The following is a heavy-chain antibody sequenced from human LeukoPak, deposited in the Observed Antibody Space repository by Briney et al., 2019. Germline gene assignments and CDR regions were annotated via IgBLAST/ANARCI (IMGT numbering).Heavy chain of an antibody. Sequence: SETLSLTCTVTGGSISSYYWSWIRQPHGKGLEWIGYIYYIGSTNYTNYNPSLKSRVTISAHTSKNQFSLKLSSVTAADTAVYYCASDPRGEKIGLDHWGQGTLVTVSS. CDR1: GGSISSYY. J-gene: IGHJ4*02. CDR3: ASDPRGEKIGLDH. D-gene: IGHD3-16*01. V-gene: IGHV4-59*01. CDR2: IYYIGSTNYT.